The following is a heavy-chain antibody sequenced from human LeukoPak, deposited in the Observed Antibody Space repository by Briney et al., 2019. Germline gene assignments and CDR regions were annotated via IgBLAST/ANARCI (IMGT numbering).Heavy chain of an antibody. D-gene: IGHD2-2*01. J-gene: IGHJ1*01. Sequence: GGSLRLSCAASGFTFSSYSMNWVRQAPGKGLEWVSSISSSSSYIYYADSVKGRFTISRDNAKNSLYLQMNSLRAEDTAVYYCARVRCSSTSCQNPPEYSQHWGQGTLVTVSS. V-gene: IGHV3-21*01. CDR1: GFTFSSYS. CDR2: ISSSSSYI. CDR3: ARVRCSSTSCQNPPEYSQH.